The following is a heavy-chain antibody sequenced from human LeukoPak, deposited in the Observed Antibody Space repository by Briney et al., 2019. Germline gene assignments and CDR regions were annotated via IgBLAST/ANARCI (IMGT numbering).Heavy chain of an antibody. D-gene: IGHD3-9*01. CDR2: IKQDGSEK. CDR3: ARVKPYYDILTGLDY. CDR1: GFTFSDYY. V-gene: IGHV3-7*01. Sequence: GGSLRLSCAASGFTFSDYYMSWIRQAPGKGLEWVANIKQDGSEKYYVDSVKGRFTISRDNAKNSLYLQMNSLRAEDTAVYYCARVKPYYDILTGLDYWGQGTLVTVSS. J-gene: IGHJ4*02.